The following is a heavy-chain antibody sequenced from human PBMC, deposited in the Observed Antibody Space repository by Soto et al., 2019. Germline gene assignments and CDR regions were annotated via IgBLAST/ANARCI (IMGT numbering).Heavy chain of an antibody. CDR2: ISYDGRNK. CDR3: AKDTDCEFWSGCPDY. CDR1: GFTFSSYG. J-gene: IGHJ4*02. V-gene: IGHV3-30*18. D-gene: IGHD3-3*01. Sequence: QVQLVESGGGVVQPGRSLRLSCAASGFTFSSYGMHWVRQAPGKGLEWVAVISYDGRNKYYADSVKGRFTISRDNSKNTLYLQMNSLRAEDTAVYYCAKDTDCEFWSGCPDYWVQGTLVTVSS.